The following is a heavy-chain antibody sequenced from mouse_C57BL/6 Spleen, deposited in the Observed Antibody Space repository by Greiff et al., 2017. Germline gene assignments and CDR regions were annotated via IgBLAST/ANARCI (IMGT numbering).Heavy chain of an antibody. J-gene: IGHJ2*01. D-gene: IGHD4-1*01. CDR2: IHPNSGST. V-gene: IGHV1-64*01. Sequence: VQLQQSGAELVKPGASVKLSCKASGYTFTSYWMHWVKQRPGQGLEWIGMIHPNSGSTNYNEKFKSKATLTVDKSSSTAYMQLSSLTSEDSAVYYCARPQLTGRMDYWGQGTTLTVSS. CDR1: GYTFTSYW. CDR3: ARPQLTGRMDY.